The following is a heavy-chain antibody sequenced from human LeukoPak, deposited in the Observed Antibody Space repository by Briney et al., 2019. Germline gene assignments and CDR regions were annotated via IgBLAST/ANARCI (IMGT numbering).Heavy chain of an antibody. D-gene: IGHD1-26*01. CDR1: GDIHPRNSAA. CDR2: TYYRYKWYN. V-gene: IGHV6-1*01. J-gene: IGHJ3*02. CDR3: ARSVGATTGPFDI. Sequence: QTLSLTCAISGDIHPRNSAAGSWIRQSPSRALEWLGSTYYRYKWYNDYAVSVKSRITLNQDTSKNQFSLQLNSVTPEDTAVYYCARSVGATTGPFDIWGEGTMVTVSS.